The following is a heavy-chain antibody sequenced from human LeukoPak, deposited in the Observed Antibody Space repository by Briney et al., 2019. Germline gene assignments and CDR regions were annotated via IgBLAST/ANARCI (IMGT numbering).Heavy chain of an antibody. CDR1: GGSFSGYY. D-gene: IGHD3-22*01. CDR2: INHSGST. J-gene: IGHJ6*03. V-gene: IGHV4-34*01. CDR3: ARMRYYYDSSGYYTGFYYYYMDV. Sequence: SETLSLTCAVYGGSFSGYYWSWIRQPPGKGLEWIGEINHSGSTNYNPSLKSRVTISVDTSKNQFSLKLSSVTAADTAVYYCARMRYYYDSSGYYTGFYYYYMDVWGKGTTVTVSS.